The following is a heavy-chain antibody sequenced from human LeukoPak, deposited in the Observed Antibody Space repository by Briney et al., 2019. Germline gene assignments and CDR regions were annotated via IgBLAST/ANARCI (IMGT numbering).Heavy chain of an antibody. J-gene: IGHJ3*02. CDR1: GGSFTFTSHA. CDR3: AGFFYDNSGDAFDI. Sequence: SVKVSCKASGGSFTFTSHAISWVRQAPGQGLEWMGGLIPIYGSANYAQKFQGRVTITSDESTRTVYMELSSLRPEDSAVHYCAGFFYDNSGDAFDIWGQGTMATVSS. CDR2: LIPIYGSA. D-gene: IGHD3-22*01. V-gene: IGHV1-69*13.